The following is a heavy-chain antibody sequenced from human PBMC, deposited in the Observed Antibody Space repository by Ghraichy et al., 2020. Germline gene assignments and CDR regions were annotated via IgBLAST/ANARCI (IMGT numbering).Heavy chain of an antibody. J-gene: IGHJ6*02. CDR1: DFALSNYR. D-gene: IGHD5-12*01. V-gene: IGHV3-48*04. CDR2: IGSSSDTM. CDR3: ARDVRIRVPTARGYDYIMDV. Sequence: GGSLRLTCAASDFALSNYRFDWVRQAPGKGLEWISYIGSSSDTMFYADSVKGRFTISRDNAKNSLFLQMNSLRADDTAVYFCARDVRIRVPTARGYDYIMDVWGQGTAVTVSS.